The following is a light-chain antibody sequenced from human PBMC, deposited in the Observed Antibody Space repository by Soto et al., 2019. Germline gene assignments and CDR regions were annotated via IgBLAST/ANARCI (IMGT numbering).Light chain of an antibody. V-gene: IGKV3-20*01. CDR2: GAS. CDR3: HPYGGSPQP. Sequence: EIVLTQSPGTLSLSPGERATLSCRASQSVSNYLAWYQRKPGQAPRLLIYGASSRATGIPDRFSGSGSGTDFTLNISRLEPEDFAVYSCHPYGGSPQPFGQGTKVEIK. CDR1: QSVSNY. J-gene: IGKJ1*01.